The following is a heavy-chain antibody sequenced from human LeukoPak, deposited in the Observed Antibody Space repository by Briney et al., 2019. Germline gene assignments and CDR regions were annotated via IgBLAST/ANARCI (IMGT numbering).Heavy chain of an antibody. Sequence: GGSLRLSCAASGFTFSSYAMSWVRQAPGKGLEWVSAISGSGGSTYYADSVKGRFTISRDSSKNTLYLQMNSLRAEDTAVYYCARVPYGSGSYSTLDYWGQGTLVTVSS. J-gene: IGHJ4*02. D-gene: IGHD3-10*01. CDR2: ISGSGGST. V-gene: IGHV3-23*01. CDR1: GFTFSSYA. CDR3: ARVPYGSGSYSTLDY.